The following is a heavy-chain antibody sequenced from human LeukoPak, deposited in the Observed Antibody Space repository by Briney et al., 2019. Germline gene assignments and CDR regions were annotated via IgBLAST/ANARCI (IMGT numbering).Heavy chain of an antibody. CDR1: GGSISSYY. D-gene: IGHD6-19*01. V-gene: IGHV4-4*07. CDR3: ARGDSSGLDY. J-gene: IGHJ4*02. CDR2: IYTSGST. Sequence: SETPSLTCTASGGSISSYYWSWIWQPAGKGLEWIGRIYTSGSTNYNPPLKSRVTISVDKSKNQFSLKLSSVTAADTAVYYCARGDSSGLDYWGQGTLVTVSS.